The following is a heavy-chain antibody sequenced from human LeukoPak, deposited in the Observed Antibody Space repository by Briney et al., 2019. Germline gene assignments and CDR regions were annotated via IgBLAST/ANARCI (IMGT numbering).Heavy chain of an antibody. D-gene: IGHD4-23*01. CDR2: ISWNSGSI. CDR1: GFTSDDYA. Sequence: GGSLRLSCAASGFTSDDYAMHWVRQAPGKGLEWVSGISWNSGSIGYADSVKGRFTISRDNAKNSLYLQMNSLRAEDTALYYCAKDMSYGGNSGYYFDYWGQGTLVTVSS. J-gene: IGHJ4*02. V-gene: IGHV3-9*02. CDR3: AKDMSYGGNSGYYFDY.